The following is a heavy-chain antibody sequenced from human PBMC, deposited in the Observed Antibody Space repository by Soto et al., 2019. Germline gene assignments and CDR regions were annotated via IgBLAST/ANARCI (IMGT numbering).Heavy chain of an antibody. J-gene: IGHJ3*01. Sequence: QVQLIQSEAEVKKPGSSVRVSCTASGGIFGSHGFSWVRQARGQRLEWVGGFIPIFRTLTYTEKFQARVRIAADDSTNTVYVDLSSLTSEDTAVYYCVRDRRIYYSDPHDEFVASDYEVWGQGTMVSVSS. CDR2: FIPIFRTL. V-gene: IGHV1-69*01. CDR3: VRDRRIYYSDPHDEFVASDYEV. CDR1: GGIFGSHG. D-gene: IGHD3-22*01.